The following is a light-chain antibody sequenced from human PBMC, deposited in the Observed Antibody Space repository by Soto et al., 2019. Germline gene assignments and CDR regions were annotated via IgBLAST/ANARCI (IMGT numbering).Light chain of an antibody. CDR1: QSVSSY. Sequence: EIVLTQSPATLSLSPGERATLSCSASQSVSSYFAWYQQKPGQAPRLLIYDTSNRATGIPARFSGSGSGTDFTLTSSSLEPEDFAVYYCQQRSNWPWTFGGGTKVEIK. J-gene: IGKJ4*01. CDR3: QQRSNWPWT. V-gene: IGKV3-11*01. CDR2: DTS.